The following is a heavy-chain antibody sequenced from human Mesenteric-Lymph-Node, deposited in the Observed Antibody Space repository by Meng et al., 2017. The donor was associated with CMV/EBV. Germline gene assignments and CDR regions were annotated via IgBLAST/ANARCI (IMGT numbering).Heavy chain of an antibody. CDR1: GFTFDDYA. V-gene: IGHV3-21*06. D-gene: IGHD4-17*01. J-gene: IGHJ4*02. CDR3: ARGSDGDYGVTY. Sequence: GGSLRLSCAASGFTFDDYAMHWVRQAPGKGLEWVSCINYSSRYIYYTDSVKGRFTISRDNAKNSLYLQMNSLRAEDTAVYYCARGSDGDYGVTYWGQGTLVTVSS. CDR2: INYSSRYI.